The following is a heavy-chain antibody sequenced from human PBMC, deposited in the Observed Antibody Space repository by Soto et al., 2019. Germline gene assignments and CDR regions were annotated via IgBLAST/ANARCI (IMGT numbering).Heavy chain of an antibody. J-gene: IGHJ4*02. CDR3: ARLSGDYDYVWGSYRHPFDY. D-gene: IGHD3-16*02. CDR2: IYPGDSDT. V-gene: IGHV5-51*01. Sequence: GESLKISCKGSGYSFTSYWIGWVRQMPGKGLEWMGIIYPGDSDTRYSPSFQGQVTISADKSISTAYLQWSSLKASDTAMYYCARLSGDYDYVWGSYRHPFDYWGQGTLVTVSS. CDR1: GYSFTSYW.